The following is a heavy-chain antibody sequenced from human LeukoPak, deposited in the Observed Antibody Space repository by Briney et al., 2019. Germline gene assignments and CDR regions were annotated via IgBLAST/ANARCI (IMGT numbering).Heavy chain of an antibody. CDR2: INPNSGGT. V-gene: IGHV1-2*02. CDR3: ARDYYYGSGSLNYMDV. D-gene: IGHD3-10*01. CDR1: GYTFTGYY. Sequence: ALVKVSCKASGYTFTGYYMHWVRQAPGQGLEWMGWINPNSGGTNYAQKFQGRVTMTRDTSISTAYMELSRLRSDDTAVYYCARDYYYGSGSLNYMDVWGKGTTVTVSS. J-gene: IGHJ6*03.